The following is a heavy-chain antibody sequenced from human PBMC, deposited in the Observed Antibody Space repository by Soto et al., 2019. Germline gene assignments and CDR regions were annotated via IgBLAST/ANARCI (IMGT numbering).Heavy chain of an antibody. CDR2: INHSGST. J-gene: IGHJ4*02. Sequence: SETLSLTCAVYGGSFSGYYWSWIRQPPGKGLEWIGEINHSGSTNYNPSLKSRVTISVDKSKNQFSLKLSSVTAADTAVYYCARGSVAPRAGTGSFDYWGQGTLVTVSS. V-gene: IGHV4-34*01. CDR3: ARGSVAPRAGTGSFDY. D-gene: IGHD6-19*01. CDR1: GGSFSGYY.